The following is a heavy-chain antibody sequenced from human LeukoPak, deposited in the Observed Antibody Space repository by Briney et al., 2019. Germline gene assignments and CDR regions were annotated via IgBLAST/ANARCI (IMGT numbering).Heavy chain of an antibody. D-gene: IGHD3-10*01. J-gene: IGHJ4*02. Sequence: GGSLRLSCAASGFTFSSYSMNWVRQAPGKGLEWVSPISSSSSYIYYADSVKGRFTISRDNAKNSLYLQMNSLRAEDTAVYYCARDLVGFGELDYWGQGTLVTVSS. CDR3: ARDLVGFGELDY. CDR1: GFTFSSYS. CDR2: ISSSSSYI. V-gene: IGHV3-21*01.